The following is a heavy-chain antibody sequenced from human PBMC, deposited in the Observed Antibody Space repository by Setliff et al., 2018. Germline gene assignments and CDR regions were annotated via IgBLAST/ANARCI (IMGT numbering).Heavy chain of an antibody. CDR3: SRDPNGDYVGAFDP. J-gene: IGHJ5*02. Sequence: GSLRLSCAASGFTFNKYWMTWVRQAPGKGLEWVSSITVSGHSTYADSVKGRFSISRDNSRNTLYLQMNSLRAEDTASYFCSRDPNGDYVGAFDPWGQGILVTVSS. V-gene: IGHV3-23*01. CDR2: ITVSGHST. D-gene: IGHD4-17*01. CDR1: GFTFNKYW.